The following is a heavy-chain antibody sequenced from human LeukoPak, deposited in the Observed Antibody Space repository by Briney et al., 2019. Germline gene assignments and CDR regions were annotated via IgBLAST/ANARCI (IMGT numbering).Heavy chain of an antibody. CDR2: IYSGGST. V-gene: IGHV3-66*02. J-gene: IGHJ3*02. CDR1: GFTFDDYA. Sequence: GGSLRLSCAASGFTFDDYAMHWVRQAPGKGLEWVSVIYSGGSTYYADSVKGRFTISRDNSKNTLYLQMNSLRAEDTAVYYCARARPYYYDSSGYSETYAFDIWGQGTMVTVSS. D-gene: IGHD3-22*01. CDR3: ARARPYYYDSSGYSETYAFDI.